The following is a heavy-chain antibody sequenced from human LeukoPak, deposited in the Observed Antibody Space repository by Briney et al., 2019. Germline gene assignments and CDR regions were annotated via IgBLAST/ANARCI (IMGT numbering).Heavy chain of an antibody. CDR2: INPNSGGT. CDR1: GYTFTGYY. J-gene: IGHJ4*02. V-gene: IGHV1-2*02. D-gene: IGHD6-13*01. CDR3: ASSSSSWYNRGGFNY. Sequence: ASVKVSCKASGYTFTGYYMHWVRQAPGQGLEWMGWINPNSGGTNYAQKFQGRVTMTRDTSISTAYMELSRLRSDDTAVYYCASSSSSWYNRGGFNYWGQGTLVTVSS.